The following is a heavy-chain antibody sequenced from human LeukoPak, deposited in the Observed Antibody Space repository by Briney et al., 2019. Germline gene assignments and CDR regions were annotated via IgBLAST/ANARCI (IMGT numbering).Heavy chain of an antibody. D-gene: IGHD4/OR15-4a*01. J-gene: IGHJ5*02. CDR1: GGSITSDY. CDR3: SRGGANDL. CDR2: IFTSGST. V-gene: IGHV4-4*07. Sequence: SETLSLTCTVVGGSITSDYWSWLRQPAGKGLEWFGRIFTSGSTAYNPSLKSRVTMSLDTSKNQFFLKLSSVTAADTAAYFCSRGGANDLWGQGTLVTVSS.